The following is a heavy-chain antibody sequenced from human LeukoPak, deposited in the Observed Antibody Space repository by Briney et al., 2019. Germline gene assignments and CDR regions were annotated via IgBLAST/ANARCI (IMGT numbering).Heavy chain of an antibody. CDR3: ARDGNRHDY. Sequence: GGSLRHSCAASGFTFSDYYMSWIRQAPGKGLGWVSSISSSSSYIYYADSVKGRFTISRDNAKNSLYLQMNSLRAEDTAVYYCARDGNRHDYWGQGTLVTVSS. V-gene: IGHV3-11*06. J-gene: IGHJ4*02. CDR2: ISSSSSYI. CDR1: GFTFSDYY.